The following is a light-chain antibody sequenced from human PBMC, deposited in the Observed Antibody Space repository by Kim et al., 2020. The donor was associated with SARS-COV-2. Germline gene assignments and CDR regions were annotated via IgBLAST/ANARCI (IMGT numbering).Light chain of an antibody. J-gene: IGKJ4*01. CDR3: QQYGSSPLT. CDR2: GAS. CDR1: QSVSSSY. Sequence: EIVLTQFPGTLSLSPGERATLSCRASQSVSSSYLVWYQQKPGQAPRLLIYGASSRLTGIPDRFSGSGSGTDFTLTISRLEPEDFAVYYCQQYGSSPLTFGGGTKVDIK. V-gene: IGKV3-20*01.